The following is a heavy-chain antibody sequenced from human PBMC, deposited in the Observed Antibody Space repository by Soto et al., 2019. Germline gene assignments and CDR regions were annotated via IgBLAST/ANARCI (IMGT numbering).Heavy chain of an antibody. J-gene: IGHJ4*02. D-gene: IGHD6-13*01. V-gene: IGHV3-23*01. CDR2: ISGSGGST. CDR3: AKVSSSWYYFDY. Sequence: GGSLRLSCAASGFTFSSYAMSWVRQAPGKGLEWVSAISGSGGSTYYADSVKGRFTITRDNSKNTLYLQMNSLRAEDTAVYYCAKVSSSWYYFDYWGQGTLVTVSS. CDR1: GFTFSSYA.